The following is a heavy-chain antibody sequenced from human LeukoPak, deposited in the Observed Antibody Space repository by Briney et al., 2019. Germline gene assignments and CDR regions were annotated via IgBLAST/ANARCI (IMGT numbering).Heavy chain of an antibody. CDR3: ASPYDVTPKSPLDS. CDR1: GGSFSGYY. V-gene: IGHV4-34*01. D-gene: IGHD5-12*01. CDR2: INHSGST. J-gene: IGHJ4*02. Sequence: SETLSLTCAVYGGSFSGYYWSWIRQPPGKGLEWIGEINHSGSTNYNPSLKSRVTISVDTSKNQFSLKLSSVTAADTAVYYCASPYDVTPKSPLDSWARGTLGTVSS.